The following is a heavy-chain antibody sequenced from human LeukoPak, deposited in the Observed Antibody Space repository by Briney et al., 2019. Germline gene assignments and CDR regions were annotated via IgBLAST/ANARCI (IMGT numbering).Heavy chain of an antibody. CDR2: ISGGGDTT. V-gene: IGHV3-23*01. CDR3: AKREYFYFGY. J-gene: IGHJ4*02. D-gene: IGHD2/OR15-2a*01. CDR1: GFTFNHYA. Sequence: GGSLRLSCAASGFTFNHYAMSWVRQAPGRGLEWVSSISGGGDTTWYADSAKGRFTISRDNSKNTLYLQMNSLRVEDTAVYYCAKREYFYFGYWGQGTLVTVSS.